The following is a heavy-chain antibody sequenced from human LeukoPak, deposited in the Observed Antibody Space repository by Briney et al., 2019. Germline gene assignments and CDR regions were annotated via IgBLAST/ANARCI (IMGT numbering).Heavy chain of an antibody. CDR3: TRPTTSYDTSGYRY. CDR1: GFTFSGFG. D-gene: IGHD3-22*01. CDR2: IRYDGSTK. Sequence: PGGSLRLSCAASGFTFSGFGMHWVRQAPGKGLEWVAFIRYDGSTKHYADSVKGRFTISRDNAKNSLYLQMNSLRAEDTGVYYCTRPTTSYDTSGYRYWGQGTLVTVSS. V-gene: IGHV3-30*02. J-gene: IGHJ4*02.